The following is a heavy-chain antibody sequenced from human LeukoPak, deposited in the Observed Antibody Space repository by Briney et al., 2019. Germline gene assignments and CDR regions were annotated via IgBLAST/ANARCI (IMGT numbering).Heavy chain of an antibody. Sequence: GASVKVSFKASGYTFTGYYMHWVRQAPGQGLEWMGWINPNSGGTNYAQKFQGRVTMTRDTSISTAYMELSRLRSDDTAVYYCAREIAVAGTGGNWFDPWGQGTLVTVSS. D-gene: IGHD6-19*01. CDR2: INPNSGGT. V-gene: IGHV1-2*02. CDR3: AREIAVAGTGGNWFDP. CDR1: GYTFTGYY. J-gene: IGHJ5*02.